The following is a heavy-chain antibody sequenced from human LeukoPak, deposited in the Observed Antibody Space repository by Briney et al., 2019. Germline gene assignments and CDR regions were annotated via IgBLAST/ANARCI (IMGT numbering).Heavy chain of an antibody. D-gene: IGHD5-24*01. CDR2: IYYSGST. J-gene: IGHJ4*02. V-gene: IGHV4-59*01. CDR3: ARDGQDGYNFDY. CDR1: GGSFSGYY. Sequence: SETLSLTCAVYGGSFSGYYWSWIRQPPGKGLEWIGYIYYSGSTNYNPSLKSRVTISVDTSKNQFSLKLSSVTAADTAVYYCARDGQDGYNFDYWGQGTLVTVSS.